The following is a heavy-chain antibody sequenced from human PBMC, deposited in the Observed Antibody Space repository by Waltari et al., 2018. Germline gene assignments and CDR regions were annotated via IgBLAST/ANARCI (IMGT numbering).Heavy chain of an antibody. V-gene: IGHV4-39*01. CDR1: GGSISRSSYY. J-gene: IGHJ5*02. CDR3: ARPGEGDFWSGYWPGWFDP. Sequence: QLQLQESGPGLVKPSETLSLTCTVSGGSISRSSYYWCCIRQPPGKGLEWIGSIYYSGSTYYNPSLKSRVTISVDTSKNQFSLKLSSVTAADTAVYYCARPGEGDFWSGYWPGWFDPWGQGTLVTVSS. D-gene: IGHD3-3*01. CDR2: IYYSGST.